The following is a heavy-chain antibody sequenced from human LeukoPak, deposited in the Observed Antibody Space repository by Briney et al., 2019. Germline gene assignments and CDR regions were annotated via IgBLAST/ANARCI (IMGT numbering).Heavy chain of an antibody. J-gene: IGHJ4*02. V-gene: IGHV4-59*11. CDR2: IYYSGST. D-gene: IGHD6-19*01. CDR3: ARDSGWYHYFDY. Sequence: PSETLSLTCTVSGCSISSHYWSWIRQPPGKGLEWIGYIYYSGSTNYNPSLKSRVTISVDTSKNQFSLKLSSVTAADTAVYYCARDSGWYHYFDYRGQGTLVTVSS. CDR1: GCSISSHY.